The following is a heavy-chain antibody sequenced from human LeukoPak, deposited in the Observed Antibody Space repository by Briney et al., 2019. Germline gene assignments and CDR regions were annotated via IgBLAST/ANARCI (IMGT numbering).Heavy chain of an antibody. Sequence: SEALSLSCTVFGGSISSYYGSSIRQPAGKGLEWIGRMYTSGSTNYNPSLKSRVTMSVDTSKNQFSLKLSSVTAADTAVYYCARDTGYYFGSGNYLYYFDYWGQGTLVTVSS. CDR2: MYTSGST. J-gene: IGHJ4*02. CDR1: GGSISSYY. V-gene: IGHV4-4*07. D-gene: IGHD3-10*01. CDR3: ARDTGYYFGSGNYLYYFDY.